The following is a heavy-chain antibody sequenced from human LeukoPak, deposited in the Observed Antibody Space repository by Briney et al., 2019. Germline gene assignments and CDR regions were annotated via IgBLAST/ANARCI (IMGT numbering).Heavy chain of an antibody. J-gene: IGHJ6*02. CDR1: GITFSSYL. CDR2: IKQDGSEK. V-gene: IGHV3-7*05. D-gene: IGHD6-6*01. CDR3: ARDRRNYYYYGMDV. Sequence: GGSLRLSCGASGITFSSYLLSWGRQAPGKGLGWGANIKQDGSEKYYVDSVKGRFTISRDNAKNSLYLQMNSLRAEDTAVYYCARDRRNYYYYGMDVWGQGTTVTVSS.